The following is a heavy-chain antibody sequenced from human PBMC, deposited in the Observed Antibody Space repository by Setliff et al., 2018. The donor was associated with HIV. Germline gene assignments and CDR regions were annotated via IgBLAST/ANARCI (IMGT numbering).Heavy chain of an antibody. CDR3: ARGPETYYYYGMDV. V-gene: IGHV3-7*01. CDR1: GLPFYNYW. CDR2: IKQDGSDM. Sequence: GGSLRLSCVASGLPFYNYWMTWLRRAPGRGLEWVANIKQDGSDMHYIESVKGRFTIFRDNAKNSVFLQMNSLRAEDTAVYYCARGPETYYYYGMDVWGQGTTVTVSS. J-gene: IGHJ6*02.